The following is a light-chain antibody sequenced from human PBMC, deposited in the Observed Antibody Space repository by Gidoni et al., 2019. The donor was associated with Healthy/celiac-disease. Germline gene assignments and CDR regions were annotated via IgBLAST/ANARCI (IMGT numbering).Light chain of an antibody. CDR3: QQSYSNPRT. Sequence: QLTPFPSSLSASAGDRVTITCRASQSISSYLNWYQQKPGKAPKLLIYAASSLQSGVPSRFSGSGSGTDFTLTISSLQPEDFATYYCQQSYSNPRTFGGGTKVEIK. CDR2: AAS. CDR1: QSISSY. J-gene: IGKJ4*01. V-gene: IGKV1-39*01.